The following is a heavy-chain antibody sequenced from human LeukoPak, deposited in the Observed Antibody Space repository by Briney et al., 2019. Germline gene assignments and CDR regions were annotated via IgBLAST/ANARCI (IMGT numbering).Heavy chain of an antibody. CDR2: IYYSGST. J-gene: IGHJ4*02. CDR3: ARGRAQLPYFDY. Sequence: SETLSLTCTVSGVSISSYDWSWIRQPPGKGLEWIGYIYYSGSTNYNPSLKSRVTRSVDTSKNQFSLKLTSVTAADTAVYYCARGRAQLPYFDYWGQGTLVTVSS. V-gene: IGHV4-59*01. CDR1: GVSISSYD. D-gene: IGHD2-2*01.